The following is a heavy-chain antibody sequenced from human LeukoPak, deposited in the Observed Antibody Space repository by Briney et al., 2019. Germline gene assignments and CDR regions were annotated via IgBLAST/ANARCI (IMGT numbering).Heavy chain of an antibody. Sequence: GGSLRLSCAASGLSFSSHWMSWVRQAPGKGLEWVANINQDGSVINYVGSVKGRFTISRDNAENSLYLQMNSLRGDDTALHYCAKDAYSRGDYWGQGTLVTVSS. CDR3: AKDAYSRGDY. D-gene: IGHD2-21*01. V-gene: IGHV3-7*01. CDR2: INQDGSVI. J-gene: IGHJ4*02. CDR1: GLSFSSHW.